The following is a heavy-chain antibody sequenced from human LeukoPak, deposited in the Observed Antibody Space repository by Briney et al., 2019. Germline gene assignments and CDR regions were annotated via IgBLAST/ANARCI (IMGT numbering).Heavy chain of an antibody. CDR2: ISAYNGNT. Sequence: ASVKVSCKASGYTFTSYGISWVRQAPVQGLEWMGWISAYNGNTNYAQKLQGRVTMTTDTSTSTAYLELRSLRSDDTAVYYCARGGGYCSGGSCDFDYWGQGTLVTVSS. J-gene: IGHJ4*02. CDR3: ARGGGYCSGGSCDFDY. V-gene: IGHV1-18*01. D-gene: IGHD2-15*01. CDR1: GYTFTSYG.